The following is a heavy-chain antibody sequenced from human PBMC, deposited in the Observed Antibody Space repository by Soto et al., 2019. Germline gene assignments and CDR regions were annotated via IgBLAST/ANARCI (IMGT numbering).Heavy chain of an antibody. D-gene: IGHD1-20*01. J-gene: IGHJ4*02. V-gene: IGHV4-39*01. CDR2: VFYTGFT. Sequence: SETLSLTCAVSGGSISGSYYYWGWLRQSPGRGPEWIGSVFYTGFTSYNPSLESRVSVSVDTSKNQFSLKVSAVTAADTAVCYCASSQKGYNWNYFDHWGQGALVTVSS. CDR3: ASSQKGYNWNYFDH. CDR1: GGSISGSYYY.